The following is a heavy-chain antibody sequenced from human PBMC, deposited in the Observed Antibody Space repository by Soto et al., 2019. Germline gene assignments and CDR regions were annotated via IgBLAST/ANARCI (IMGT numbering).Heavy chain of an antibody. J-gene: IGHJ6*03. V-gene: IGHV4-31*11. CDR2: IYFSGST. D-gene: IGHD6-13*01. CDR1: GGSISNGGYY. Sequence: QLQLQESGPGLVKPSQTLSLTCAVSGGSISNGGYYWSWIRQHPGKGLEWIGSIYFSGSTYYNPSLKGRVTISVATPKNQFSLKLSSVTAADTAVYYCARDSPSQQPNHRWGGGYMDVWGKGTTVTVSS. CDR3: ARDSPSQQPNHRWGGGYMDV.